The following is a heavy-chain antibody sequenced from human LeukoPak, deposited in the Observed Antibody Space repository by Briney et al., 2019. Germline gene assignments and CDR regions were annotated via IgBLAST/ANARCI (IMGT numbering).Heavy chain of an antibody. Sequence: SETLSLTCTVSGGSISSYYCSWIRQPPGKGLEWIGYIYYSGSTNYNPSLKSRVTISVDTSKNQFSLKLSSVTAADTAVYYCARVDYYGSGSYEWFDPWGQGTLVTVSS. CDR2: IYYSGST. J-gene: IGHJ5*02. CDR1: GGSISSYY. V-gene: IGHV4-59*01. D-gene: IGHD3-10*01. CDR3: ARVDYYGSGSYEWFDP.